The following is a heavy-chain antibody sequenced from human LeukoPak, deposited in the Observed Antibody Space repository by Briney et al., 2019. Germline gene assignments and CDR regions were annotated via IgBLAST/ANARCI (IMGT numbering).Heavy chain of an antibody. V-gene: IGHV3-43*01. Sequence: GGSLRLSCATSGFTFDDYTMHWVRQAPGKGLEWVSLISWDGGSTYYADSVRGRFTISRDNSKNSLYLQMNSLRTEDTALYYCAKDIGSSGYFDYWGQGTLVTVSS. J-gene: IGHJ4*02. CDR3: AKDIGSSGYFDY. CDR1: GFTFDDYT. CDR2: ISWDGGST. D-gene: IGHD6-6*01.